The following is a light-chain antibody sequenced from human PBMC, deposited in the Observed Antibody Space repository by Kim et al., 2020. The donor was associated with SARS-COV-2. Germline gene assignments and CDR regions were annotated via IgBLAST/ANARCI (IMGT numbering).Light chain of an antibody. V-gene: IGLV4-69*01. CDR2: LNSDGSH. CDR3: QTWGTGIHV. Sequence: ASVQLTCTLSSGHSSYAIAWHQQQPEKGPRYLMKLNSDGSHSKGDGIPDRFSGSSSGAERYLTISSLQSEDEADYYCQTWGTGIHVFGTGTKVTVL. CDR1: SGHSSYA. J-gene: IGLJ1*01.